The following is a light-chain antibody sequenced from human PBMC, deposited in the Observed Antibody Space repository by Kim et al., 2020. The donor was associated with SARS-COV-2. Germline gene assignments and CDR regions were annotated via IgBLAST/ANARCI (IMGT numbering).Light chain of an antibody. CDR2: GAS. CDR1: QSVSSKY. CDR3: QQYYDSPGYS. Sequence: ETVLTQSPGTLSLSPGERAALSCRASQSVSSKYLAWYQQKPGQAPRLLIYGASRRATGIPDRFTGSGSGTEFTLTISRLEPEDFAVYYCQQYYDSPGYSFGQGTKLEI. J-gene: IGKJ2*03. V-gene: IGKV3-20*01.